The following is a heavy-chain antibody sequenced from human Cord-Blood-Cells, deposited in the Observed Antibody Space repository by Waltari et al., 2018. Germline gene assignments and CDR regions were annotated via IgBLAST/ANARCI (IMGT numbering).Heavy chain of an antibody. CDR1: GGSISSSSYY. J-gene: IGHJ2*01. D-gene: IGHD2-21*01. Sequence: QLQLQESGPGLVKPSETLSLTCTVSGGSISSSSYYWGWIRQPPGKGLEWIGSIHCSGRTYYIPSLKSRITRSVDTSKNQFSLKLGSVTAADAAVYYCARSLYCGGDCYWYFDLWGRGTLVTVSS. CDR3: ARSLYCGGDCYWYFDL. CDR2: IHCSGRT. V-gene: IGHV4-39*01.